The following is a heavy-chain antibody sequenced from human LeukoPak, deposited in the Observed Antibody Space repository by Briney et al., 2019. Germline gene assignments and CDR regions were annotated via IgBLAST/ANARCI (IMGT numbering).Heavy chain of an antibody. CDR3: AKGGYKYDSSGHNYFDY. D-gene: IGHD3-22*01. Sequence: GGSLRLSCAASGFTVSSNYMSWVRQAPGKGLEWVAFIRYEGSKKDYADSVKGRFTIARDNSKNTLFLQMNSLRAEDTAVYYCAKGGYKYDSSGHNYFDYWGQGTLVTVSS. CDR2: IRYEGSKK. V-gene: IGHV3-30*02. J-gene: IGHJ4*02. CDR1: GFTVSSNY.